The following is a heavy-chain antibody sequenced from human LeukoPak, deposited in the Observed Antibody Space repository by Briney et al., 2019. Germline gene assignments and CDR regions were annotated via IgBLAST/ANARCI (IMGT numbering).Heavy chain of an antibody. D-gene: IGHD2-15*01. J-gene: IGHJ4*02. Sequence: GGSLRLSCAASGFNLSDYYMSWIRQAPGKGLERVSYISSSGSTIYYADSVKGRFTISRDNAKNSLYLQMNSLRAEDTAVYYCARDGLVVAGTFFDYWGQGTLVTVSS. CDR1: GFNLSDYY. V-gene: IGHV3-11*01. CDR3: ARDGLVVAGTFFDY. CDR2: ISSSGSTI.